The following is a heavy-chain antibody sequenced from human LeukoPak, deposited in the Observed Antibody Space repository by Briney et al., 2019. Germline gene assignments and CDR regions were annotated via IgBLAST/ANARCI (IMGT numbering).Heavy chain of an antibody. J-gene: IGHJ6*02. CDR2: ISYDGSSK. V-gene: IGHV3-30*18. D-gene: IGHD1-26*01. Sequence: GGSLRLSCAVSGVTVSSNYMSWVCQAPGKGLEWVAFISYDGSSKYYTDSVKGRFTISRDNSKNPLSLQMNSLRVEDTAVYYCAKVSGTYLGYYYYHMDVWGQGTTVTVSS. CDR1: GVTVSSNY. CDR3: AKVSGTYLGYYYYHMDV.